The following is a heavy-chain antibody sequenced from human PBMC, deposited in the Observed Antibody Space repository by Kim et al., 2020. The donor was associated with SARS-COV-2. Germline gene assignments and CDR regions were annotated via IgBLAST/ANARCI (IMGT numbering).Heavy chain of an antibody. CDR1: GGTFSGYY. D-gene: IGHD3-9*01. Sequence: SETLSLTCAVYGGTFSGYYWSWIRQPPGKGLEWIGVINHSGSTNYNPSLKSRVNISVDKSKNQFPLRLSSVTAADTAVYYCARRLGYYYYYGMDVWCQG. V-gene: IGHV4-34*01. CDR3: ARRLGYYYYYGMDV. CDR2: INHSGST. J-gene: IGHJ6*02.